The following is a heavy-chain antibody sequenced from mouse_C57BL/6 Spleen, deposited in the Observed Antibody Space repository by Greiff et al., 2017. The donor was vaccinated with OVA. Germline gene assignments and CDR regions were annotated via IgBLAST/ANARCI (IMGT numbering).Heavy chain of an antibody. CDR2: IRNKANGYTT. V-gene: IGHV7-3*01. CDR1: GFTFTDYY. CDR3: ARYTDLYYAMDY. J-gene: IGHJ4*01. Sequence: EVVLVESGGGLVQPGGSLSLSCAASGFTFTDYYMSWVRQPPGKALEWLGFIRNKANGYTTEYSASVKGRFTISRDNSQSILYLQMNALRAEDSATYYCARYTDLYYAMDYWGQGTSVTVSS.